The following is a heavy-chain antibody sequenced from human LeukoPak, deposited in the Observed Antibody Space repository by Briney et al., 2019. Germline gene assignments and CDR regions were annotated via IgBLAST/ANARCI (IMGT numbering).Heavy chain of an antibody. CDR3: ARGRDWLRWFDP. Sequence: GASVKVSCKASGYTFTSYDINWVRQATGQGLEWLGWMNPNSGNTGYAQKFQGRVTITRNTSISTAYMELSSLTSDDTVVYCCARGRDWLRWFDPWRQGTLVTVSS. CDR1: GYTFTSYD. CDR2: MNPNSGNT. J-gene: IGHJ5*02. V-gene: IGHV1-8*03. D-gene: IGHD3/OR15-3a*01.